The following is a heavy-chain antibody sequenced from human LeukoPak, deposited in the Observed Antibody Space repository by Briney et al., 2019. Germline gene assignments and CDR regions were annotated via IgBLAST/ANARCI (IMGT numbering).Heavy chain of an antibody. CDR1: GYTFTSYG. V-gene: IGHV1-18*04. CDR3: ARDAFDY. J-gene: IGHJ4*02. CDR2: ISAYNGNT. Sequence: ASATFSWMASGYTFTSYGLSCWRPPHGQGLEWMVWISAYNGNTNYAQKLQGRVTMTTDTSTSTAYMELRSLRSDDTAVYYCARDAFDYWGQGILVTVSS.